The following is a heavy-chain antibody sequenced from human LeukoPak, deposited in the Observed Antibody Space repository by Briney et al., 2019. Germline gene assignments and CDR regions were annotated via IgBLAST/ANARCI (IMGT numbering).Heavy chain of an antibody. CDR1: GYTFTSYD. Sequence: ASVKVSCKASGYTFTSYDINWVRQATGQGLEWMGWMNPNSGNTGYAQKFQGRVTITRNTSISTAYMELSSLRSEDTAVYYCARRLAITMTAHDAFDIWGQGTMVTVSS. CDR2: MNPNSGNT. CDR3: ARRLAITMTAHDAFDI. J-gene: IGHJ3*02. D-gene: IGHD3-22*01. V-gene: IGHV1-8*03.